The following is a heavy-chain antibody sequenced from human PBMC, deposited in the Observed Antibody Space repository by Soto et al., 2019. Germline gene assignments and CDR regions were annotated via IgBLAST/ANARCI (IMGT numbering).Heavy chain of an antibody. D-gene: IGHD4-17*01. J-gene: IGHJ4*02. CDR2: ISGSGGST. V-gene: IGHV3-23*01. CDR3: AKDKTTVQFDY. CDR1: GFTFISYG. Sequence: GGSLRLSCAAAGFTFISYGMSRVRQAPGKGLEWVSAISGSGGSTYYADSVKGRFTISRDNSKNTLYLQMNSLRAEDTAVYYCAKDKTTVQFDYWGQGTLVTVSS.